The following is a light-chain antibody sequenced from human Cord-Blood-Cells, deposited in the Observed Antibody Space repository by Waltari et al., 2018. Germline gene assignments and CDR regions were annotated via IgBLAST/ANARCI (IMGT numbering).Light chain of an antibody. J-gene: IGLJ2*01. V-gene: IGLV2-23*03. CDR2: EGS. CDR1: SSDVGSYNL. Sequence: QSALTQPASVSGSPGQSITIPCTGTSSDVGSYNLVSWYQQHPGKAPKLMIYEGSKRPSGVSNRFSGSKSGNTASLTISGLQAEDEADYYCCSYAGSSTFLVVFGGGTKLTVL. CDR3: CSYAGSSTFLVV.